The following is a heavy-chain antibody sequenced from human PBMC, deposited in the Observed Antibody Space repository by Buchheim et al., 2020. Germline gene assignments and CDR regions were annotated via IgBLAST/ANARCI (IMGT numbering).Heavy chain of an antibody. CDR1: GYTFTDYY. CDR2: INPNGGDP. V-gene: IGHV1-2*02. CDR3: ARAPYNDRVDP. D-gene: IGHD5-24*01. J-gene: IGHJ5*02. Sequence: QVHLVQSGAEVKEPGASVKVSCKASGYTFTDYYIHWVRQAPGQGLEWMAWINPNGGDPRWAQKFQARVTLTRDTSIRRASMELSGLRSDDTAVYYCARAPYNDRVDPWGQGTL.